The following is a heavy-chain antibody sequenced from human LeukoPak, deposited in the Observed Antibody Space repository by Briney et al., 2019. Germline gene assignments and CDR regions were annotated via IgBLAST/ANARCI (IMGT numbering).Heavy chain of an antibody. CDR3: AREGSLYYYYYMDV. CDR2: ISYDGSNK. V-gene: IGHV3-30-3*01. CDR1: GFTFSSYA. Sequence: PGGSLSLSCAASGFTFSSYAMHWVRQAPGKGLEWVAVISYDGSNKYYADSVKGRFIISRDNSKNTLYLQMNSLRAEDTAVCYCAREGSLYYYYYMDVWGKGTTVTVSS. J-gene: IGHJ6*03.